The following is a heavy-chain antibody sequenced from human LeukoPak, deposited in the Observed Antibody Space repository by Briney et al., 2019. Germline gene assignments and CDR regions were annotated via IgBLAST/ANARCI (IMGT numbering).Heavy chain of an antibody. D-gene: IGHD3-22*01. Sequence: PGGSLRLSCAASGFTFSSHIMHWVRQAPGKGLEWVAVIWYDGNDKYYADSVKCRFTISRDNSKNSLYLLMDSLRVEDTAVYYCAREGLTTGDYWGQGTQVTVSS. CDR3: AREGLTTGDY. J-gene: IGHJ4*02. V-gene: IGHV3-33*01. CDR2: IWYDGNDK. CDR1: GFTFSSHI.